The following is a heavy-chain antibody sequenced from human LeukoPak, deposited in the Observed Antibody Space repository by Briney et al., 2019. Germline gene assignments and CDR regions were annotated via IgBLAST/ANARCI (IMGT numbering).Heavy chain of an antibody. CDR2: IYYSGST. V-gene: IGHV4-30-4*01. D-gene: IGHD3-22*01. CDR1: GGSFSGYY. J-gene: IGHJ5*02. Sequence: SETLSLTCAVYGGSFSGYYWSWIRQPPGKGLEWIGYIYYSGSTYYNPSLKSRVTISVDTSKNQFSLKLSSVTAADTAVYYCARRDYYDSSGYPTWGQGTLVTVSS. CDR3: ARRDYYDSSGYPT.